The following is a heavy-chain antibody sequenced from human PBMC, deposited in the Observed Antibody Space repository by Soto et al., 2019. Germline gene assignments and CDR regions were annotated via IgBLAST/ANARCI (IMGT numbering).Heavy chain of an antibody. CDR3: AGKFHGDCSGGGCWILGN. V-gene: IGHV1-69*01. CDR1: GGTFSRYG. CDR2: IIPIFGTT. J-gene: IGHJ4*02. Sequence: QVQLVQSGAEVKKPGSSVKVSCKASGGTFSRYGISWVRQAPGQGLEWMGGIIPIFGTTNYAQKFQDRLTITADASTSTAYMELSSLRSDDTAVYYCAGKFHGDCSGGGCWILGNWGQGTLVTVSS. D-gene: IGHD2-15*01.